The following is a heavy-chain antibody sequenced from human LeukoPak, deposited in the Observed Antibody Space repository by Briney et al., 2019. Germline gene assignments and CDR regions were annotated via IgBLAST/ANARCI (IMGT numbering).Heavy chain of an antibody. J-gene: IGHJ4*02. Sequence: TRGSPRLSRAASRVTPTNAWMKSVRQSPGRGQGCVGRIKSKSDGGTTDYAAPVKGRFIISRDDSKNTLYLQMNSLKTEDTAVYFCATDGLSEETSTDYWGKGTLVTVSS. CDR3: ATDGLSEETSTDY. CDR1: RVTPTNAW. V-gene: IGHV3-15*01. D-gene: IGHD5/OR15-5a*01. CDR2: IKSKSDGGTT.